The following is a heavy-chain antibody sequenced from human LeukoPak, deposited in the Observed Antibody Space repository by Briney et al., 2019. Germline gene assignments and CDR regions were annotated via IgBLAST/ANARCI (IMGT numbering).Heavy chain of an antibody. CDR1: GYSISSGYY. J-gene: IGHJ2*01. D-gene: IGHD6-25*01. CDR2: IYHSGST. Sequence: KPSETLSLTCTVSGYSISSGYYWGWIRQPPGKGLEWIGSIYHSGSTYYNPSLKNRLTISVDTSKNQFSLKLSSVTAADTAVYYCARALSGYFDLWGRGTLVTVSS. CDR3: ARALSGYFDL. V-gene: IGHV4-38-2*02.